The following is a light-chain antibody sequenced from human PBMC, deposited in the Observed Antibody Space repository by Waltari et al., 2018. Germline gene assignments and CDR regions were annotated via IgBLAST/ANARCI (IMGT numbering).Light chain of an antibody. J-gene: IGLJ7*01. V-gene: IGLV1-51*02. CDR2: EDN. Sequence: QSVLTQPPSVSAAPGQRVTISCSGGSSNIGNNYVSWYRQFPGTAPKLLIDEDNERPSGVPGRFSGSKSGTSATLDITGLQAGDEADYYCGTWDSSLSGAVFGGGTHLTVL. CDR1: SSNIGNNY. CDR3: GTWDSSLSGAV.